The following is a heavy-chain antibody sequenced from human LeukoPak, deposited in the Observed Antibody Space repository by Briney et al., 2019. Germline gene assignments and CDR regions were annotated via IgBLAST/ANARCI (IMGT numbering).Heavy chain of an antibody. V-gene: IGHV3-23*01. Sequence: ETLSLTCAVYGGSFSGYYWSWVRQAPGKGLEWVSAISGSGGSTYYADSVKGRFTISRDNSKNTLYLQMNSLRAEDTAVYYCAIDPCSSTSCYYYYGMDVWGQGTTVTVSS. J-gene: IGHJ6*02. CDR2: ISGSGGST. D-gene: IGHD2-2*01. CDR1: GGSFSGYY. CDR3: AIDPCSSTSCYYYYGMDV.